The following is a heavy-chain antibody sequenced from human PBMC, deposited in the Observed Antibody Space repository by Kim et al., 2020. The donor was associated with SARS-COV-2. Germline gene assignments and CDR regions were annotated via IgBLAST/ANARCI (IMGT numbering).Heavy chain of an antibody. Sequence: GGSLRLSCAASGFTFSSYGMHWVRQAPGKGLEWVAVIWYDGSNKYYADSVKGRFTISRDNSKNTLYLQMNSLRAEDTAVYYCARPNPDPYDFWSGDCRGWFDPWGPGTLVTVSS. CDR2: IWYDGSNK. V-gene: IGHV3-33*01. CDR3: ARPNPDPYDFWSGDCRGWFDP. J-gene: IGHJ5*02. CDR1: GFTFSSYG. D-gene: IGHD3-3*01.